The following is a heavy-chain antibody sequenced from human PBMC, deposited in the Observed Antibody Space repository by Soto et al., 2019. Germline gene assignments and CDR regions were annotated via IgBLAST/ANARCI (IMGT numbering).Heavy chain of an antibody. CDR3: ARVGLAAINWFDP. CDR1: GYTFTSYA. J-gene: IGHJ5*02. CDR2: INAGNGNT. D-gene: IGHD3-3*02. V-gene: IGHV1-3*01. Sequence: QVKLVQSGAEVKKPGASVKVSCKASGYTFTSYAMHWVRQAPGQRLEWMGWINAGNGNTKYSQKVQGRVTITRDTSASTAYMELSSLRSEDTAVYYCARVGLAAINWFDPWGQGTLVTVSS.